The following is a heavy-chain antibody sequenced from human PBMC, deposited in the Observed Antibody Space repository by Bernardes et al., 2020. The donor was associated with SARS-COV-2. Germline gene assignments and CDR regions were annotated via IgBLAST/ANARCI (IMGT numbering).Heavy chain of an antibody. CDR2: IYYTGST. V-gene: IGHV4-39*01. CDR1: GGSISRSSYY. J-gene: IGHJ6*02. D-gene: IGHD6-13*01. CDR3: ARLASAAAGTYYYSYDMDV. Sequence: SETLSLTCTVSGGSISRSSYYWGWIRQPPGKGLEWVASIYYTGSTYYNPSLKSRVTMSVDTSKNQFSLKVSSVTAADTAVYYCARLASAAAGTYYYSYDMDVWGQGTTVTVSS.